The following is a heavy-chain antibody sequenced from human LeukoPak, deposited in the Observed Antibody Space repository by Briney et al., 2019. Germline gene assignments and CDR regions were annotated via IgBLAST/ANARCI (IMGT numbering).Heavy chain of an antibody. CDR1: GFTVISTH. V-gene: IGHV3-66*03. Sequence: PGGSLRLTCTVSGFTVISTHMDWVRQAPGKGPEWVGVIYDSGGTVYGDSVKGRFTISRDNSKNMMYLQMNTLRPEDSAVYYCARDRAGRRSSWVEFDLWGQGTLVTVSS. CDR3: ARDRAGRRSSWVEFDL. J-gene: IGHJ5*02. D-gene: IGHD3-10*01. CDR2: IYDSGGT.